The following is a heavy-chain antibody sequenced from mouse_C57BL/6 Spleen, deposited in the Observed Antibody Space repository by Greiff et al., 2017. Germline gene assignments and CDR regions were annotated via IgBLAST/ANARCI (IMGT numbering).Heavy chain of an antibody. CDR3: ARGYYGSYYAMDY. Sequence: VKLQQPGTELVKPGASVKLSCKASGYTFTSYWMHWVKQRPGQGLEWIGNINPSNGGTNYNEKFKSKATLTVDKSSSTAYMQLSSLTSEDSAVYYCARGYYGSYYAMDYWGQGTSVTVSS. CDR1: GYTFTSYW. V-gene: IGHV1-53*01. CDR2: INPSNGGT. D-gene: IGHD1-1*01. J-gene: IGHJ4*01.